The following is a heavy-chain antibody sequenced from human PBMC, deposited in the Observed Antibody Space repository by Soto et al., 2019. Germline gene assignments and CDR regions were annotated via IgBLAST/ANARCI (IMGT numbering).Heavy chain of an antibody. Sequence: ASVKVSCKASGGTFSSYAISWVRQAPGQGLEWMGGIIPIFGTANYAQKFQGRVTITADKSTSTAYMELSSLSSEDTAVYYCARAKKTLDHDSSVSYYYGTDVWGQGTTVTVSS. D-gene: IGHD3-22*01. CDR3: ARAKKTLDHDSSVSYYYGTDV. CDR2: IIPIFGTA. V-gene: IGHV1-69*06. J-gene: IGHJ6*02. CDR1: GGTFSSYA.